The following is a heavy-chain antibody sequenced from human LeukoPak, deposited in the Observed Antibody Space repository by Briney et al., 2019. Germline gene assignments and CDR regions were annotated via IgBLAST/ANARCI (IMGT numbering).Heavy chain of an antibody. CDR1: GGSISSYY. CDR2: IYYSGST. CDR3: ARAEQQLVVDY. Sequence: SETLSLTCTVSGGSISSYYWSWIRQPPGKGLEWIGYIYYSGSTNYNPALKSRVTISVDTSKNQFSLKLSSVTAADTAVYYGARAEQQLVVDYWGQGTLVTVSS. V-gene: IGHV4-59*01. D-gene: IGHD6-13*01. J-gene: IGHJ4*02.